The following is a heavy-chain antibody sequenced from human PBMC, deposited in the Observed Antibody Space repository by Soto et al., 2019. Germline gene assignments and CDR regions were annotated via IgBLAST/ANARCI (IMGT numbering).Heavy chain of an antibody. D-gene: IGHD3-3*01. J-gene: IGHJ6*02. CDR1: GYTFTSYY. CDR2: INPSGGST. Sequence: QVQLVQSGAEVKKPGASVKVSCKASGYTFTSYYMHWVRQAPGQGLEWMGIINPSGGSTSYAQKFQGRVNMTRDTSTSTVYMELSSLRSEDTAVYYCAGPRGTIFGVVTPRYYYGMDVWGQGTTVTVSS. V-gene: IGHV1-46*01. CDR3: AGPRGTIFGVVTPRYYYGMDV.